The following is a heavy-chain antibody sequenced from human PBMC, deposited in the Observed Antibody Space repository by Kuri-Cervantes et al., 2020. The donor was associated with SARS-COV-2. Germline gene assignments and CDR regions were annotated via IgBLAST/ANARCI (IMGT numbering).Heavy chain of an antibody. J-gene: IGHJ4*02. V-gene: IGHV3-23*01. CDR1: GFTFSSYA. D-gene: IGHD1-1*01. CDR2: ISGSGGST. Sequence: GESLKISCAASGFTFSSYAMSWVRQAPGKGLEWVSAISGSGGSTYYADSVKDRFTISRDNSKNTLYLQMNSLRAEDTAVYYCARDQAGTIDYWGQGTLVTVSS. CDR3: ARDQAGTIDY.